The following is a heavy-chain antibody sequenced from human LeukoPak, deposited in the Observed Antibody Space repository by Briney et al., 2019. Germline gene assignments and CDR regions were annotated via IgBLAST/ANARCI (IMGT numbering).Heavy chain of an antibody. CDR3: ARIEGNYYYYMDV. V-gene: IGHV5-51*01. CDR1: GYTFISYW. J-gene: IGHJ6*03. CDR2: IYPSDSDT. Sequence: PGESLKISCKGSGYTFISYWIGWVRQMPGKGLGWMGIIYPSDSDTRYSPSFQGQVTISVDKSITTAYLQWSSLKASDTAMYYCARIEGNYYYYMDVWGKGTTVTVSS.